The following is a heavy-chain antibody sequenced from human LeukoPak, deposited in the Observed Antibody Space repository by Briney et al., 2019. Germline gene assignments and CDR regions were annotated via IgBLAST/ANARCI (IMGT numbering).Heavy chain of an antibody. J-gene: IGHJ4*02. CDR3: ARNRGWLQFDY. CDR2: ISWNGGGM. CDR1: GFTFDAYA. D-gene: IGHD5-12*01. V-gene: IGHV3-9*01. Sequence: SGGSLRLSCAASGFTFDAYAMHRVRQAPGKGLEWVSGISWNGGGMGYAVSVKGRFTISRDNAKTSLYLQMDSLRAEDTAVYYCARNRGWLQFDYWGQGTLVTVSS.